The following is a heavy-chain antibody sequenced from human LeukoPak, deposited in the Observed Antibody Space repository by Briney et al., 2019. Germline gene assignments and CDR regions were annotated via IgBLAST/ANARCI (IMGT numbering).Heavy chain of an antibody. V-gene: IGHV3-30*18. CDR1: GFTFSSYG. CDR2: ISYDGSNK. CDR3: AKVFGSSWPKGNDAFDI. Sequence: PGGSLRLSCAASGFTFSSYGMHWVRQAPGKGLEWVAVISYDGSNKYYADSVKGRFTISRDNSKNTLYLQMYSLRAEDTAVYYCAKVFGSSWPKGNDAFDIWGQGTMVTVSS. J-gene: IGHJ3*02. D-gene: IGHD6-13*01.